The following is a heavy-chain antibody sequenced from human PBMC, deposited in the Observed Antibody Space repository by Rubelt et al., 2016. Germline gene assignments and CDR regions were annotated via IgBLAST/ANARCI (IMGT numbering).Heavy chain of an antibody. CDR1: GFTFSSYG. CDR2: ISYDGSNK. V-gene: IGHV3-30*03. J-gene: IGHJ5*02. CDR3: AGVVTANWFDP. D-gene: IGHD2-21*02. Sequence: EFGGGVVQPGRSLRLSCAASGFTFSSYGMHWVRQAPGKGLEWVAVISYDGSNKYYADSVKGRFTISRDNSKNTLYLQLNSVRAEDTAVYYCAGVVTANWFDPWGQGTLVTVSS.